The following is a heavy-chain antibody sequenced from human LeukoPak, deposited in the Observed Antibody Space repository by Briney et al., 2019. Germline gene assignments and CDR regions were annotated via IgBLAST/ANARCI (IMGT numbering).Heavy chain of an antibody. Sequence: GGSLRLSCAASGFGFTIYGMHWVRQAPGKGLEWVAFIDNDGRDKYNADSVKGRFTVSRDNSKNTLYLQMNSLRAEDTAVYYCAKDVYYYDSSGSPPGYWGQGILVTVSS. D-gene: IGHD3-22*01. CDR2: IDNDGRDK. CDR1: GFGFTIYG. CDR3: AKDVYYYDSSGSPPGY. V-gene: IGHV3-30*02. J-gene: IGHJ4*02.